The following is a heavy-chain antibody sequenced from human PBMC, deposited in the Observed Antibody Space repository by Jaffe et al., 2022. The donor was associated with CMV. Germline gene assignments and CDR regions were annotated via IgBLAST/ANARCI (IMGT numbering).Heavy chain of an antibody. CDR2: IYSGDST. CDR3: ARDSSYSSSGMDV. V-gene: IGHV3-66*01. J-gene: IGHJ6*04. D-gene: IGHD6-6*01. Sequence: EVQLVESGGGLVQPGGSLRLSCAASGFTVSSNYMSWVRQAPGKGLEWVSVIYSGDSTSHYADSVKGRFTISRDNSKNTLYLQMNSLRAEDTAVYYCARDSSYSSSGMDVWGKGTTVTVSS. CDR1: GFTVSSNY.